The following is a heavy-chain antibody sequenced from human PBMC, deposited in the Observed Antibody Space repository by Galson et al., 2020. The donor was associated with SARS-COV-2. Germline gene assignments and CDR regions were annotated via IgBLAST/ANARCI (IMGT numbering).Heavy chain of an antibody. CDR2: INPSGGST. Sequence: GESLKISCKASGYTFTSYYMHWVRQAPGQGLEWMGIINPSGGSTSYAQKFQGRVTMTRDTSTSTVYMELSSLRSEDTAVYYCAREVVEQYQLLVGRWFDPWGQGTLVTVSS. V-gene: IGHV1-46*01. CDR1: GYTFTSYY. CDR3: AREVVEQYQLLVGRWFDP. D-gene: IGHD2-2*01. J-gene: IGHJ5*02.